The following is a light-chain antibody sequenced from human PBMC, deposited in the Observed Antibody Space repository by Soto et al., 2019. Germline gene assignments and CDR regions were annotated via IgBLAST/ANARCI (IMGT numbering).Light chain of an antibody. V-gene: IGKV3-15*01. Sequence: EIVMTQSPASLSVSPVERVTLSCMASLSVSRALAWYQQKPGQAPRLLIYGASNRATGIPARFSGSGSGTDFTLTISSLQSEDFAIYYCQQYDDWPPFTFGPGTKVDIK. CDR2: GAS. CDR1: LSVSRA. CDR3: QQYDDWPPFT. J-gene: IGKJ3*01.